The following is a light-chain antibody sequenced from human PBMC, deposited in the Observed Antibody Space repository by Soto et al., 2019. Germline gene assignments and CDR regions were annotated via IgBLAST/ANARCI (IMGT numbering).Light chain of an antibody. J-gene: IGKJ4*01. Sequence: EIVLTQSPGTLSLSPGERATLSCRASQSVSSSYLAWYQQKPGQAPSLLIYGASSRATGIPDRFSGSGSGTDFTLTISRLEPEDFAVYYCQQYGSSPPLTFGGGTKVEFK. V-gene: IGKV3-20*01. CDR3: QQYGSSPPLT. CDR2: GAS. CDR1: QSVSSSY.